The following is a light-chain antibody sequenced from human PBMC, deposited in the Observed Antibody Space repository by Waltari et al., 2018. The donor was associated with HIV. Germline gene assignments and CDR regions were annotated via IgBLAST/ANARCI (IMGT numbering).Light chain of an antibody. Sequence: SYALTQSPSMSVSPRQTARITCSGDALPTKYTYWYQQKSGQAPVLVIYEDNRRFSGIPDRCSGSKSGTVATLIIAGAQVDDEADYYCYSSDIFGDYWVFGGGTKLTVL. CDR3: YSSDIFGDYWV. J-gene: IGLJ3*02. CDR2: EDN. CDR1: ALPTKY. V-gene: IGLV3-10*01.